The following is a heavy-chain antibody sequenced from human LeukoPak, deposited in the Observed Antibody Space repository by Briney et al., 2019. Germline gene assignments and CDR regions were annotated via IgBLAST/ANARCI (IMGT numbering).Heavy chain of an antibody. CDR1: GGSFSGYY. CDR3: ARGAPHGYCSGGSCYSDY. CDR2: INHSGST. D-gene: IGHD2-15*01. Sequence: SETLSLTCAVYGGSFSGYYWSWIRQPPGKGLEWIGEINHSGSTSYNPSLKSRVTISVDTSKNQFSLKLSSVTAADTAVYYCARGAPHGYCSGGSCYSDYWGQGTLVTVSS. V-gene: IGHV4-34*01. J-gene: IGHJ4*02.